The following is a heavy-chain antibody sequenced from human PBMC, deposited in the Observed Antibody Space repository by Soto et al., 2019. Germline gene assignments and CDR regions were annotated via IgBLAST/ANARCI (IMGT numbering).Heavy chain of an antibody. J-gene: IGHJ6*03. CDR2: SHYSGST. Sequence: QVQLQESGPGLVKPSETLSLTCTVSGGSINNYYWSWIRQPPGKGLEWMGYSHYSGSTNYNPSLESLVTISVDTSKNQFPPPLGSATSADKAVYYCARLTSRHIPNNYCCYIHVWGKGSTVIVSS. CDR1: GGSINNYY. CDR3: ARLTSRHIPNNYCCYIHV. D-gene: IGHD2-2*02. V-gene: IGHV4-59*08.